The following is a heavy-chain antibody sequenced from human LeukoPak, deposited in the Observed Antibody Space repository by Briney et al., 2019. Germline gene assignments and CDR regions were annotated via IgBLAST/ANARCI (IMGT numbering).Heavy chain of an antibody. Sequence: GGSLRLSCAASGFTFSYYWMHWVRQAPGKGLVWVSRIKSDGSSTTYADSVKGRITISRDNAKNTLYLQMNSLRAEDTAVYYCARLLGTMVRGVTHFDYWGQGTLVTVSS. D-gene: IGHD3-10*01. CDR1: GFTFSYYW. J-gene: IGHJ4*02. V-gene: IGHV3-74*01. CDR2: IKSDGSST. CDR3: ARLLGTMVRGVTHFDY.